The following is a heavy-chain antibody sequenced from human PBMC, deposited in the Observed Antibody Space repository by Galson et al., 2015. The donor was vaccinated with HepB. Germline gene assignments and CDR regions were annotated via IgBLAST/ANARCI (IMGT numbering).Heavy chain of an antibody. V-gene: IGHV3-33*01. J-gene: IGHJ4*02. CDR3: ARDWWRDEGYFDY. CDR2: IWYDGSNK. CDR1: GFTFSSYG. Sequence: LRLSCAASGFTFSSYGMHWVRQAPGKGLEWVAVIWYDGSNKYYADSVKGRFTISRDNSKNTLYLQMNSLRAEDTAVYYCARDWWRDEGYFDYWGQGTLVTVSS. D-gene: IGHD2-15*01.